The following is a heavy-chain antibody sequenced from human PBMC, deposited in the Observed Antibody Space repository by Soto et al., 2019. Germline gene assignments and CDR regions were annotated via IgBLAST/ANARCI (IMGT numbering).Heavy chain of an antibody. Sequence: PSETLSLTCTASGGSISSYYWSWIRQPPGKGLEWIGYIYYSGSTNYNPSLKSRVTMSVDASKNQFSLKLSSVTAADTAVYYCARRWGRTFDYWGQGTLVTVSS. V-gene: IGHV4-59*08. CDR1: GGSISSYY. J-gene: IGHJ4*02. D-gene: IGHD2-15*01. CDR2: IYYSGST. CDR3: ARRWGRTFDY.